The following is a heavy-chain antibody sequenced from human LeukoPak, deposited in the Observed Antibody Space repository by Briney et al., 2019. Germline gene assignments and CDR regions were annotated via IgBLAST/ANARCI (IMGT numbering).Heavy chain of an antibody. Sequence: GGSLRLSCAASGFTFSGHAMSWVRQAPGKGLEWVGFIRNKANGGTADYAASVKGRFTISRDDSKTIAYLQMNSLKTEDTAVYFCSRAYSTGWLGINDFWGQGALVTVSS. V-gene: IGHV3-49*04. CDR3: SRAYSTGWLGINDF. J-gene: IGHJ4*02. CDR1: GFTFSGHA. D-gene: IGHD6-19*01. CDR2: IRNKANGGTA.